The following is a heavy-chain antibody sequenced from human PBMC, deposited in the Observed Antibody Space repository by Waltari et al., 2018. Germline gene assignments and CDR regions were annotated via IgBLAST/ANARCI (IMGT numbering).Heavy chain of an antibody. CDR3: AKDHSGNDFFFFDH. J-gene: IGHJ4*02. Sequence: QVQLVESGGGVVQPGRSLTVSCAASGFTFRAYGMHWVRQAPGKGLEWVASVSDDGSHTYYGDSVRGRFTISRDNSKNTLQLQMNSLRGDDTAVYYCAKDHSGNDFFFFDHWGQGTLVIVSP. D-gene: IGHD1-26*01. CDR1: GFTFRAYG. CDR2: VSDDGSHT. V-gene: IGHV3-30*18.